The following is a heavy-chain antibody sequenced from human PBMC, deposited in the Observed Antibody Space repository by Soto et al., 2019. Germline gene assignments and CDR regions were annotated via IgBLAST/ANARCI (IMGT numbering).Heavy chain of an antibody. D-gene: IGHD3-10*01. CDR1: GFTFSDHY. V-gene: IGHV3-72*01. Sequence: EVQLVESGGGLVQPGGSLRLSCEASGFTFSDHYMDWVRQAPGKGLEWVGRTRNKANSYSTEYAASVRGRFTISRDESKNSLYLQMNSLKTEDTAVYYCVRTSHYGSGSWNFDYWGQGTLVTVSS. CDR2: TRNKANSYST. CDR3: VRTSHYGSGSWNFDY. J-gene: IGHJ4*02.